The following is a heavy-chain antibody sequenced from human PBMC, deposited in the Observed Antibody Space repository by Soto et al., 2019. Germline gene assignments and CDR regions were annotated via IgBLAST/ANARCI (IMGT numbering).Heavy chain of an antibody. Sequence: PSETLSLTCTVSGGSISSYYWSWIRQPPGKGLEWIGRIHTTDGTNYNPSLKSRVTMSIDTSNNQFSLKLSSLTAADTAVYYCARALSSAAGLYFGFWGQGTLVTVSS. V-gene: IGHV4-4*07. J-gene: IGHJ4*02. CDR1: GGSISSYY. CDR2: IHTTDGT. CDR3: ARALSSAAGLYFGF. D-gene: IGHD6-13*01.